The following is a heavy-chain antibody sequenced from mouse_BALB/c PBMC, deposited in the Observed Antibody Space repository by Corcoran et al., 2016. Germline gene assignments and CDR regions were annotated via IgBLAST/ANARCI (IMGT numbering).Heavy chain of an antibody. CDR3: ARGDSSNFDY. J-gene: IGHJ2*01. CDR2: INTYTGET. CDR1: GYTFTNYG. V-gene: IGHV9-1*02. Sequence: QIQLVQSGPELKKPGETVKISCKTSGYTFTNYGMNWVKQAPGKGLKWMGWINTYTGETTYADDFKGRFAFSLETSASTAYLQINNLKNEDMATYFCARGDSSNFDYWGQGTTLTVSS. D-gene: IGHD3-3*01.